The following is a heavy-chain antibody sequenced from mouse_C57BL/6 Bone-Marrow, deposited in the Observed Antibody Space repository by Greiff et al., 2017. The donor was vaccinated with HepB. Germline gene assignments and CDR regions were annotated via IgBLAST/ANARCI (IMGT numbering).Heavy chain of an antibody. J-gene: IGHJ2*01. CDR2: INYDGSST. CDR1: GFTFSDYY. D-gene: IGHD2-1*01. Sequence: EVQRVESEGGLVQPGSSMKLSCTASGFTFSDYYMAWVRQVPEKGLEWVANINYDGSSTYYLDSLKSRFIISRDNAKNILYLQMSSLKSEDTATYYCARDRGGNSYYFDYWGQGTTLTVSS. V-gene: IGHV5-16*01. CDR3: ARDRGGNSYYFDY.